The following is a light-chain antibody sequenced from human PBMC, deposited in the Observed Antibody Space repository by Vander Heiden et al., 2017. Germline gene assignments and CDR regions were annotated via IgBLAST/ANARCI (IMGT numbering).Light chain of an antibody. CDR2: RVS. V-gene: IGKV2-30*01. J-gene: IGKJ4*01. Sequence: DVVLTQSPAPLPVTLGQPASIPCRSSRSLLKSDGNTFLYWFHQRPGQSPRRLFYRVSNRDSGVPDRFTGSGSGTNFTLIISRVEAEDVGVYYCMQGTYWPLTFGGGTRVELK. CDR1: RSLLKSDGNTF. CDR3: MQGTYWPLT.